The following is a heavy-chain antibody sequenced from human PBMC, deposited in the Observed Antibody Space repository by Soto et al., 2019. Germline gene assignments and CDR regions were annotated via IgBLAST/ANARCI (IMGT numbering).Heavy chain of an antibody. V-gene: IGHV4-30-4*01. J-gene: IGHJ4*02. CDR3: ARGSAAAADFDY. Sequence: TVSGGSISSGDYYWSWIRQPPGKGLEWIGYIYYSGSTYYNPSLKSRVTIAVDTSKNQFSLKLSSVNAADTAVYYGARGSAAAADFDYWGQGTLVTVSS. D-gene: IGHD6-13*01. CDR2: IYYSGST. CDR1: GGSISSGDYY.